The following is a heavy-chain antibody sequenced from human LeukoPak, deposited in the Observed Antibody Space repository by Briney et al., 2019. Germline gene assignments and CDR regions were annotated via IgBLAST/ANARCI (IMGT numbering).Heavy chain of an antibody. D-gene: IGHD3-3*01. Sequence: SETLSLTCAVYGGSFSGYYWSWIRQPPGKGLKWIGEINHSGSTNYNPSLKSRVTISVDTSKNQFSLKLSSVTAADTAVYYCARGRYDFWSGYSNYFDYWGQGTLVTVSS. CDR1: GGSFSGYY. CDR2: INHSGST. J-gene: IGHJ4*02. V-gene: IGHV4-34*01. CDR3: ARGRYDFWSGYSNYFDY.